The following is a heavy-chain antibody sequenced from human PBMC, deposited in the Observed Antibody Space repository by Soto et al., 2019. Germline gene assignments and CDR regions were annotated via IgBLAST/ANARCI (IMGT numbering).Heavy chain of an antibody. CDR1: GGSISSGGYY. V-gene: IGHV4-31*03. CDR3: ARQRSKLGYSYGYTFGYFDY. D-gene: IGHD5-18*01. CDR2: IYYSGST. J-gene: IGHJ4*02. Sequence: LSLTCTVSGGSISSGGYYWSWIRQHPGKGLEWIGYIYYSGSTYYNPSLKSRVTISVDTSKNQFSLKLSSVTAADTAVYYCARQRSKLGYSYGYTFGYFDYWGQGTLVTVSS.